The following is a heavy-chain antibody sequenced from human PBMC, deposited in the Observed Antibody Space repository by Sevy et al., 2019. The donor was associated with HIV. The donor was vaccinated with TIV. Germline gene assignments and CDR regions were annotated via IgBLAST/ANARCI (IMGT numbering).Heavy chain of an antibody. V-gene: IGHV3-7*03. Sequence: GWSLRLSCAASGFIFNDYWMHWVRQAPGKGLEWVANINEHGSKNYYLDSVKGRFTISRDNAKNSLVLQMNSLRVDDTAVYYCARAIGAGAAYWGQGTPVTVSS. CDR1: GFIFNDYW. CDR2: INEHGSKN. CDR3: ARAIGAGAAY. D-gene: IGHD6-13*01. J-gene: IGHJ4*02.